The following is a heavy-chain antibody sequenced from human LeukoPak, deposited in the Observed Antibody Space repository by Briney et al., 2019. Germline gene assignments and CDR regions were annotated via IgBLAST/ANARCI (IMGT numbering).Heavy chain of an antibody. V-gene: IGHV1-2*02. CDR1: GYTFTGYY. CDR3: ASDTAMVTSFDY. D-gene: IGHD5-18*01. CDR2: INPNSGGT. Sequence: ASVKVSCKASGYTFTGYYMHWVRQAPGQGLEWMGWINPNSGGTNYAQKFRGRVTMTRDTSISTAYMELSRLRSDDTAVYYCASDTAMVTSFDYWGQGTLVTVSS. J-gene: IGHJ4*02.